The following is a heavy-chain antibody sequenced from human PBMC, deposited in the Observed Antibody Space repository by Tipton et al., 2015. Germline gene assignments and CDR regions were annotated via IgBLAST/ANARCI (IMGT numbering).Heavy chain of an antibody. CDR1: GASVTIGSFH. CDR3: ARDAGIYDNNGYDS. V-gene: IGHV4-61*01. D-gene: IGHD5-18*01. J-gene: IGHJ4*03. CDR2: TFYSVST. Sequence: TLSLTCNVSGASVTIGSFHWTWNPQPPANSLEWIEYTFYSVSTNYSPSLKSRITISIDTSKNQFFLKLRSVTAADTAVYFCARDAGIYDNNGYDSWGQLTPVTLTS.